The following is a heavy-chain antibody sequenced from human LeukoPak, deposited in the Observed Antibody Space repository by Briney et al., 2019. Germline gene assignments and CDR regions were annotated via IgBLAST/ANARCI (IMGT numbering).Heavy chain of an antibody. J-gene: IGHJ3*02. V-gene: IGHV3-48*03. Sequence: QTGGSLRLSCAGSGFTFSNYEMNWIRQAPGKGLEWVSYITGNGGNVNYGDSVKGRFTISRDNAKNSLYLQMSSLRVEDTAIYYCAREGESADRDAFDIWGQGTMVTVSS. CDR2: ITGNGGNV. CDR3: AREGESADRDAFDI. D-gene: IGHD3-16*01. CDR1: GFTFSNYE.